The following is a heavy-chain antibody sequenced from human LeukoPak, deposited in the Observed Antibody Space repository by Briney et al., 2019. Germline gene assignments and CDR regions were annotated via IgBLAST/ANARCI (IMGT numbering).Heavy chain of an antibody. V-gene: IGHV3-48*03. D-gene: IGHD3-9*01. Sequence: TGGPLRLSCAASGFTFSSYEMNWVRQAPGKGLEWVSYISSSGSTIYYADSVKGRFTISRDNAKNSLYLQMNSLRAEDTAVYYCARDPSGYLDWLTGEGFDYRGQGTLVTVSS. CDR1: GFTFSSYE. CDR2: ISSSGSTI. J-gene: IGHJ4*02. CDR3: ARDPSGYLDWLTGEGFDY.